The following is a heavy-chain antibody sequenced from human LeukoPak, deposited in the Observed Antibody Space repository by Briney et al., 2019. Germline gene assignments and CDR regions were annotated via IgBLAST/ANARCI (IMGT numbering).Heavy chain of an antibody. V-gene: IGHV1-18*01. CDR1: GYTFTSYG. Sequence: ASVKVSCMASGYTFTSYGISWVRQAPGQGLECMVWISAYNGNTNYAQKLQGRVTMTTDTSTSTAYMELRSLRSDDTAVYYCARDGTYYYDSSGYYRYYYMDVWGKGTTVTVSS. D-gene: IGHD3-22*01. CDR3: ARDGTYYYDSSGYYRYYYMDV. J-gene: IGHJ6*03. CDR2: ISAYNGNT.